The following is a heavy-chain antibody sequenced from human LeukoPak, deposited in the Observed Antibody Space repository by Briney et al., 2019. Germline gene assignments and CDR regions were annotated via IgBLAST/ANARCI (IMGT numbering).Heavy chain of an antibody. CDR2: IHHSGRT. D-gene: IGHD3-10*01. J-gene: IGHJ4*02. V-gene: IGHV4-38-2*02. CDR3: ARDQDYYGSGSYGPDY. CDR1: GGSISSGFH. Sequence: SQTLSLTCTVSGGSISSGFHWGWIRQPPGKGLEWIATIHHSGRTYYNPSLKSRVTISVDTSKNQFSLRLRSVAAADTAVYYCARDQDYYGSGSYGPDYWGQGTLVTVSS.